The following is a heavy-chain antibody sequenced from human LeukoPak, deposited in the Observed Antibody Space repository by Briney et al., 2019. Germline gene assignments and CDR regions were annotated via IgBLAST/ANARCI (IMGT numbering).Heavy chain of an antibody. D-gene: IGHD2-2*01. J-gene: IGHJ3*02. CDR3: AKPYNYCSSTTCYYAFDI. Sequence: GGSLRLSCAASGFTFSSYSMNWVREAPGKGLEWVSSISSSSSYIYYADSVKGRFTISRDNAKNSLYLQMNSLSAEDTAIYYCAKPYNYCSSTTCYYAFDIWGQGTMVTVSS. V-gene: IGHV3-21*04. CDR1: GFTFSSYS. CDR2: ISSSSSYI.